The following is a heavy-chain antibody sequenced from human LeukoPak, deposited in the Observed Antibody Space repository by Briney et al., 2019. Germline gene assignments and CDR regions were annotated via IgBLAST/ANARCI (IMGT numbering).Heavy chain of an antibody. CDR2: IYSGGTT. D-gene: IGHD4-23*01. V-gene: IGHV3-53*01. J-gene: IGHJ5*02. CDR3: ARSTVVTPFDP. Sequence: PGGSLRLSCAASGFTVSSNYMSWVRQAPGKGLEWVSVIYSGGTTYHADSVKGRFTISRDNSKNTVYLQMNSLRAEDTAVYYCARSTVVTPFDPWGQGTLVTVSS. CDR1: GFTVSSNY.